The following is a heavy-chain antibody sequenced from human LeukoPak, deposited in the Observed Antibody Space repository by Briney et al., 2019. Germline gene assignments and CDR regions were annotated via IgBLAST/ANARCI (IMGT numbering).Heavy chain of an antibody. CDR1: GGSFSGYY. CDR2: INHSGST. D-gene: IGHD2-15*01. CDR3: ASVGYCSGGSCRSGVDY. V-gene: IGHV4-34*01. J-gene: IGHJ4*02. Sequence: SETLFLTCAVYGGSFSGYYWRWIRQPPGKGLEWIGEINHSGSTNYNPSLKSRVTISVDTSKNQFSLKLSSVTAADTAVYYCASVGYCSGGSCRSGVDYWGQGTLVTVSS.